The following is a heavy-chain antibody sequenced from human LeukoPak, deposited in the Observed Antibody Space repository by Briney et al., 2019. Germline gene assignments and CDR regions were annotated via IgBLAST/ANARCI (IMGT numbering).Heavy chain of an antibody. J-gene: IGHJ5*02. V-gene: IGHV6-1*01. CDR2: TYYRSKWYN. CDR3: VRDKGGFDP. Sequence: SQTLSLTCAISGDNVSSSSAAWIWIRQSPLRGLEWLGRTYYRSKWYNDYAVSVKSRISINPDTSKNQFSLQLNSVTPEDTAVYYCVRDKGGFDPWGQGTLVTVSS. CDR1: GDNVSSSSAA.